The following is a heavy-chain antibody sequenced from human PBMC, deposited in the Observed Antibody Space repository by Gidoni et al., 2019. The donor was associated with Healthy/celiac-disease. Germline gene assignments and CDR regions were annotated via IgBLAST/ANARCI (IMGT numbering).Heavy chain of an antibody. Sequence: QVTLKESGPVLVKPTETLTLTCTVSGFSLSNARMGVSWIRQPPGTALEWLAHICSNDEKSYSTSLKSRLTISKDTSKSQVVLTMTNMDPVDTATYYCARSKDDSSGYYYVGWFDPWGQGTLVTVSS. CDR1: GFSLSNARMG. V-gene: IGHV2-26*01. CDR2: ICSNDEK. CDR3: ARSKDDSSGYYYVGWFDP. J-gene: IGHJ5*02. D-gene: IGHD3-22*01.